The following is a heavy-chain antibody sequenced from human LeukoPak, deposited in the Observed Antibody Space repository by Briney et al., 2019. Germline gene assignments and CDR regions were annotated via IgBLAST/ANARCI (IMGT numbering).Heavy chain of an antibody. CDR3: ARERWSVRTSSFDY. CDR1: GGSISNYY. J-gene: IGHJ4*02. Sequence: SETLSLTCTVSGGSISNYYWSWIRQPPGKGLEWIGYIYTSGSTNYNPSLKSRVTMSVDTSKNQFSLKLSSVTAADTAVYYCARERWSVRTSSFDYWGQGTLVTVSS. CDR2: IYTSGST. D-gene: IGHD2-2*01. V-gene: IGHV4-4*08.